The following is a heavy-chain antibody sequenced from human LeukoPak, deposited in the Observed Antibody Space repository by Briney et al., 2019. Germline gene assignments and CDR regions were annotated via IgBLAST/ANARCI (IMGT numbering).Heavy chain of an antibody. V-gene: IGHV1-18*01. Sequence: ASVKVSCKTSGYTFSNYGVSWVRQAPGQGLEWMGWISAYNNNTNYAQEFQGRLTMTTDTSTSTAYMELRSLRSDDTAVYYCARGARISSSWYSSVWGQGTLITVS. CDR1: GYTFSNYG. J-gene: IGHJ4*02. CDR3: ARGARISSSWYSSV. D-gene: IGHD2-2*01. CDR2: ISAYNNNT.